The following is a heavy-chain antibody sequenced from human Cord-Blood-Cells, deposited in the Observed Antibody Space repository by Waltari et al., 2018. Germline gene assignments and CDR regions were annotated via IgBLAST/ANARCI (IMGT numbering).Heavy chain of an antibody. CDR1: GGTFSSYA. CDR2: INPIFGTA. V-gene: IGHV1-69*01. D-gene: IGHD2-21*01. Sequence: QVQLVQSGAEVKKPGSSVKVSCKASGGTFSSYAISWVRQAPGQGLEWMGVINPIFGTANYAQKVQGRVTITADESTSTAYMELSSLRSEDTAVYYCAREWPSYCGGDCYSPWFDPWGQGTLVTVSS. J-gene: IGHJ5*02. CDR3: AREWPSYCGGDCYSPWFDP.